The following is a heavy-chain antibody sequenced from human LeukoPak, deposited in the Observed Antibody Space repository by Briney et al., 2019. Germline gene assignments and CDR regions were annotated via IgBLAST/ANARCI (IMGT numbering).Heavy chain of an antibody. CDR2: IIPIFGTA. D-gene: IGHD5-18*01. Sequence: GASVKVSWKASGYTFTSYGISWVRQAPGQGLEWMGGIIPIFGTANYAQKFQGRVTITTDESTSTAYMELSSLRSEDTAVYYCARGWMQLFPYYYYYMDVWGKGTTVTVSS. J-gene: IGHJ6*03. CDR3: ARGWMQLFPYYYYYMDV. V-gene: IGHV1-69*05. CDR1: GYTFTSYG.